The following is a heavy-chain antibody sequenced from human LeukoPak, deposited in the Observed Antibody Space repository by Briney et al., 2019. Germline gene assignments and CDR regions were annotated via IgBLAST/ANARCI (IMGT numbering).Heavy chain of an antibody. CDR1: GYTFTGHY. J-gene: IGHJ4*02. CDR2: INPNSGGT. CDR3: ARVGTTVTSYDY. Sequence: ASVKVSCKASGYTFTGHYMHWVRQAPGQGLEWMGWINPNSGGTNYAQKFQGRVTMTRDTSTSTAYMELSRLRSDDTAVYYCARVGTTVTSYDYWGQGTLVTVSS. D-gene: IGHD4-17*01. V-gene: IGHV1-2*02.